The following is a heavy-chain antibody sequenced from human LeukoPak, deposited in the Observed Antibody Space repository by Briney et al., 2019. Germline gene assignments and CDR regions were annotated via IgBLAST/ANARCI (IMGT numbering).Heavy chain of an antibody. CDR2: ISSSSSYI. CDR3: AKVRGYSYGPFDY. D-gene: IGHD5-18*01. V-gene: IGHV3-21*04. Sequence: GGSLRLSCAASGFTFSSYSMNWVRQAAGKGLEWVSSISSSSSYIYYADSVKGRFTISRDNAKNSLYLQMNSLRAEDTALYYCAKVRGYSYGPFDYWGQGTLVTVSS. CDR1: GFTFSSYS. J-gene: IGHJ4*02.